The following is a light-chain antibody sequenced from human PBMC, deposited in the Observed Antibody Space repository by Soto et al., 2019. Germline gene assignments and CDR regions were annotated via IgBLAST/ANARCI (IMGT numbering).Light chain of an antibody. J-gene: IGKJ4*01. Sequence: DIQMTQSPSTLSASVGDTVTITCRASQSISTWLAWYQQKPGKAPKLLIYDASTLESGVPSRFSGSGTLTEFTLTISSLQPDDFATYYCQQKTFGGGTKVEIK. CDR3: QQKT. V-gene: IGKV1-5*01. CDR2: DAS. CDR1: QSISTW.